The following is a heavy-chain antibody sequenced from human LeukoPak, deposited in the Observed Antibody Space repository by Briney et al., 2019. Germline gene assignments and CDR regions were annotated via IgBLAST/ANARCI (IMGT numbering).Heavy chain of an antibody. CDR3: ARDERLLSFLK. J-gene: IGHJ4*02. CDR1: GFTFSSYG. V-gene: IGHV3-30*03. CDR2: IPYDGGSK. Sequence: GGSLRLSCAASGFTFSSYGMHWVRRTPGKGLEWVAVIPYDGGSKYYADSVKGRFTISRDTSKNTLYLQMNSLRAEDTAIYYCARDERLLSFLKWGQGTLVTVSS. D-gene: IGHD3-3*01.